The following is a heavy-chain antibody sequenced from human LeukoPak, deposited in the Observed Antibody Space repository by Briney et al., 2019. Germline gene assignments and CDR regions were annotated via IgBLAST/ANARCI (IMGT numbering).Heavy chain of an antibody. Sequence: SETLSLTCTVSGGSTSSYYWSWIRQPAGKGLEWIGRIYTSGSTNYNPSLKSRVTMSVDTSKNQFSLELSSVTAADTAVYYCARMSYDFWSGYPLAFDIWGQGTMVTVSS. J-gene: IGHJ3*02. CDR1: GGSTSSYY. V-gene: IGHV4-4*07. CDR3: ARMSYDFWSGYPLAFDI. D-gene: IGHD3-3*01. CDR2: IYTSGST.